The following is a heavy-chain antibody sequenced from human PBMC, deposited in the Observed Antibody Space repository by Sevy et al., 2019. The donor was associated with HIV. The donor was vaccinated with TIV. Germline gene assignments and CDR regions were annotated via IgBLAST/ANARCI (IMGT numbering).Heavy chain of an antibody. CDR3: ARGSLRSSSPYYFDY. Sequence: ASVKVSCKASGYTFTSYGISWVRQAPGQGLEWMGWISAYNGNTNYAQKLQGRVTMTTDPSTSTAYMELRSLRSDDTAVYYCARGSLRSSSPYYFDYWGQGTLVTVSS. J-gene: IGHJ4*02. CDR2: ISAYNGNT. D-gene: IGHD6-6*01. CDR1: GYTFTSYG. V-gene: IGHV1-18*04.